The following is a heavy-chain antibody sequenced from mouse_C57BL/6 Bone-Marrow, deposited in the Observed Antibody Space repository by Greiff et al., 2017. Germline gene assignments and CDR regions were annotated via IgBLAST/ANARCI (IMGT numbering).Heavy chain of an antibody. J-gene: IGHJ4*01. D-gene: IGHD1-1*01. Sequence: EVQVVESGGGLVKPGGSLKLSCAASGFTFSDYGMHWVRQAPEKGLEWVAYISSGSSTIYYADTVKGRFTISRDNAKNTLFLQMTSLRSEDTAMYYCARPPYYYGSSYPYAMDYWGQGTSVTVSS. CDR2: ISSGSSTI. V-gene: IGHV5-17*01. CDR1: GFTFSDYG. CDR3: ARPPYYYGSSYPYAMDY.